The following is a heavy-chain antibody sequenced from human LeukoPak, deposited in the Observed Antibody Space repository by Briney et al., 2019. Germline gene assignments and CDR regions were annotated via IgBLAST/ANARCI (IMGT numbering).Heavy chain of an antibody. CDR1: GGSISSGGYY. CDR2: IYYSGST. Sequence: PSETLSLTCTVSGGSISSGGYYWSWIRQHPGKGLEWIGYIYYSGSTYYNPSLKSRVTISVDTSKNQFSLKLSSVTAADTAVYYCASGWSQGYCSSTSCYSWWFDPWGQGTLVTVSS. J-gene: IGHJ5*02. D-gene: IGHD2-2*01. CDR3: ASGWSQGYCSSTSCYSWWFDP. V-gene: IGHV4-31*03.